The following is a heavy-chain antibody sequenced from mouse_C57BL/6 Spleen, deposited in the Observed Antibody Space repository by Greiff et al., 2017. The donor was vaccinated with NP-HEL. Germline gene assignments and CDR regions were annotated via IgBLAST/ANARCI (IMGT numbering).Heavy chain of an antibody. D-gene: IGHD1-1*02. J-gene: IGHJ2*01. CDR2: INPSSVYT. V-gene: IGHV1-7*01. Sequence: VQLQQSGADLAQPGASVKLSCKASGYTFTGYWMHWVKQRPGQGLDWIGYINPSSVYTKYNQKFMDKATLTADKSSSTAYMQLSSLTYEDSAVYYCARWWAYYVDYLGQGNTLTVSS. CDR1: GYTFTGYW. CDR3: ARWWAYYVDY.